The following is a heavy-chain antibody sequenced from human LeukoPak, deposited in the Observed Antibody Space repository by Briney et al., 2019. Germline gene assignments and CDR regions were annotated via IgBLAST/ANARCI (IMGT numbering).Heavy chain of an antibody. CDR1: GFTFSSYW. Sequence: PGGSLRLSCAASGFTFSSYWMHWVRQAPGKGLAWVSRINSDGSSTIYADSVKGRFTISRDNAKNTLYLQMNSLRAEDTAVYYCAGGAARLGSDYWGQGTLVTVSS. V-gene: IGHV3-74*01. J-gene: IGHJ4*02. CDR3: AGGAARLGSDY. CDR2: INSDGSST. D-gene: IGHD6-6*01.